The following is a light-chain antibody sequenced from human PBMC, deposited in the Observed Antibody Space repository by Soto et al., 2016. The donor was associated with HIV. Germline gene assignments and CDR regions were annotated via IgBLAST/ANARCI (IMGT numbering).Light chain of an antibody. CDR1: NIGSKS. V-gene: IGLV3-21*02. J-gene: IGLJ2*01. CDR3: QVWDSSSDHVI. CDR2: DDS. Sequence: SYELTQPPSVSVAPGQTAKITCGRNNIGSKSVHWYQQKAGQAPVLVVYDDSDRPSGIPERFSGSNSGNTAALTISRVEAADEADYYYQVWDSSSDHVIFGGGTKLTVL.